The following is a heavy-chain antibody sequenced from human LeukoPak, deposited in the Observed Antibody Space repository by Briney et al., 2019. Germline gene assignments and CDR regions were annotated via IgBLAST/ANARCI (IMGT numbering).Heavy chain of an antibody. Sequence: GASVKVSCKVSGYTLTELSMHWVRQAPGKGLEWMGGFDPEDGETIYAQKFQGRVTMTEDTSTDTAYMELSSLRSEDTAVYYCATDGSSGSYGNFDYWGQGTLVTVSS. J-gene: IGHJ4*02. CDR2: FDPEDGET. CDR1: GYTLTELS. D-gene: IGHD1-26*01. CDR3: ATDGSSGSYGNFDY. V-gene: IGHV1-24*01.